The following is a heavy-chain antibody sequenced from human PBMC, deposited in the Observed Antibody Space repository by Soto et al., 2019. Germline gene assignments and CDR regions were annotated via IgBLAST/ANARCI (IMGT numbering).Heavy chain of an antibody. J-gene: IGHJ3*02. V-gene: IGHV4-31*03. CDR3: ARARLRAVYAFDI. Sequence: PSETLSLTYTVSGGSVSSGAYYWTWIRQRPGKGLEWIGYIYYSGSTYYSPSLKSRLSISLDTSKNQFSLRLSSVTAADTAMYYCARARLRAVYAFDIWGQGTMVTVSS. CDR1: GGSVSSGAYY. D-gene: IGHD5-12*01. CDR2: IYYSGST.